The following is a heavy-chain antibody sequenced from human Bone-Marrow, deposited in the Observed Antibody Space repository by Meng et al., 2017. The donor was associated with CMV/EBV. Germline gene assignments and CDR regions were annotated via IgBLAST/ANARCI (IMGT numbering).Heavy chain of an antibody. Sequence: GSLRLSCTVSGGSISKTNSYWGWIRQPPGKGLEWIGTISYSGSTYYNPSLKSRVTISVDTSKNQFSLNLNSVTAADTAVYYCAKNVVGGWFDPWGQGTLVTVSS. CDR2: ISYSGST. CDR1: GGSISKTNSY. V-gene: IGHV4-39*01. D-gene: IGHD2-15*01. J-gene: IGHJ5*02. CDR3: AKNVVGGWFDP.